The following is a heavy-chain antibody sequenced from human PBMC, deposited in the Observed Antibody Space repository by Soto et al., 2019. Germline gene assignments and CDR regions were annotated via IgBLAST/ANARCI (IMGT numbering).Heavy chain of an antibody. CDR3: AIKSDMHYDYIWGSYRQDDAFDI. D-gene: IGHD3-16*02. Sequence: LSLTCAVSSGSISSSNWWSWVRQPPGKGLEWIGEIYHSGSTNYNPSLKSRVTISVDKSKNQFSLKLSSVTAADTAVYYCAIKSDMHYDYIWGSYRQDDAFDIWGQGTMVTVSS. J-gene: IGHJ3*02. V-gene: IGHV4-4*02. CDR1: SGSISSSNW. CDR2: IYHSGST.